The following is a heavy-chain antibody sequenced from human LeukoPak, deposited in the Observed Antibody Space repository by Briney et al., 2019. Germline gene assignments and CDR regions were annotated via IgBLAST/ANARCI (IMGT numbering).Heavy chain of an antibody. D-gene: IGHD3-22*01. V-gene: IGHV4-34*01. CDR1: GGSFSGYY. Sequence: PSETLSLTCAVYGGSFSGYYWSWIRQPPGKGLEWIGEINHSGSTNYNPSLKSRVTISVDTSKNQFSLKLSSVTAADTAVYYCARGRSYYYDQYYFDFWGQGTLVAVSS. CDR2: INHSGST. J-gene: IGHJ4*01. CDR3: ARGRSYYYDQYYFDF.